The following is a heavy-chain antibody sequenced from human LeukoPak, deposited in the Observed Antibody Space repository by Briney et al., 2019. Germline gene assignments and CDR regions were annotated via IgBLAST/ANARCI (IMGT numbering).Heavy chain of an antibody. CDR1: GGSMSSHY. V-gene: IGHV4-59*11. CDR3: ARLLDNDSSGDPDTFDM. Sequence: SKTLSLTCSVSGGSMSSHYWSWIRQPPGKGLEWIGYIYYSGKTYYNPSLQSRVTISVDTSKNHFSLRLTSVTAADTAIYSCARLLDNDSSGDPDTFDMWGQGTMVTVSS. D-gene: IGHD3-22*01. J-gene: IGHJ3*02. CDR2: IYYSGKT.